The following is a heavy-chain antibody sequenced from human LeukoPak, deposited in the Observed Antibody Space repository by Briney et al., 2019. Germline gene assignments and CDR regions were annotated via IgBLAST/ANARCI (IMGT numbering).Heavy chain of an antibody. CDR1: GYTFTSYD. D-gene: IGHD3-9*01. CDR3: ARGLGDYNTDWFPVSGY. Sequence: AASVKVSCKASGYTFTSYDINWVRQATGQGLEWMGWMNPNSGNTGYAQKFQGRVTMTRDTSISTAYMELSSLGSEDTAIYYCARGLGDYNTDWFPVSGYWGQGTLVTVSS. J-gene: IGHJ4*02. V-gene: IGHV1-8*01. CDR2: MNPNSGNT.